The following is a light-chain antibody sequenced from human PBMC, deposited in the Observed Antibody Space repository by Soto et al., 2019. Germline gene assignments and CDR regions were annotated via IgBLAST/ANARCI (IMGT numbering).Light chain of an antibody. CDR3: SSYTSSSTPYV. CDR2: DVS. Sequence: QSVVTQPAPLSGSPGQSITISCPGTSSDFGGYNYVSWYQQHPGKAPKLMIYDVSNRPSGVSNRFSGSKSGNTASLTISGLQAEDEADYYCSSYTSSSTPYVFGTGTKVTVL. J-gene: IGLJ1*01. CDR1: SSDFGGYNY. V-gene: IGLV2-14*01.